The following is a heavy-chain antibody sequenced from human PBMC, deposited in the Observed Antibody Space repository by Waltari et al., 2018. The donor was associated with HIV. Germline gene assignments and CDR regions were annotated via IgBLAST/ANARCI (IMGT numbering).Heavy chain of an antibody. V-gene: IGHV3-49*03. CDR2: IRAKGYGETT. J-gene: IGHJ4*02. D-gene: IGHD1-1*01. CDR3: ARGRTTTLDY. CDR1: GFTFGDYA. Sequence: EVQLVESGGGLVQPGRSLRLSCTASGFTFGDYAMTWFRQAPGKGLEGVGFIRAKGYGETTDHAAAVKGRFTISRDDSKTIAYLQMNSLKTEDTAVYYCARGRTTTLDYWGQGTQVTVSS.